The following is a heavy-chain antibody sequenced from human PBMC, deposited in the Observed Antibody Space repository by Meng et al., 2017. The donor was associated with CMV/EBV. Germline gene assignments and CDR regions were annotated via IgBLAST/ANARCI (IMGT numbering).Heavy chain of an antibody. Sequence: SETLSLTCTVSGGSTSSYYWSWIRQPPGKGLEWIGYIYYSGSTNYNPSLKSRVTISVDTSKNQLSLKLSSVTAADTAVYYCARYNWNFDYYYGMDVWGQGTTVTVSS. CDR2: IYYSGST. V-gene: IGHV4-59*01. CDR1: GGSTSSYY. J-gene: IGHJ6*02. CDR3: ARYNWNFDYYYGMDV. D-gene: IGHD1-7*01.